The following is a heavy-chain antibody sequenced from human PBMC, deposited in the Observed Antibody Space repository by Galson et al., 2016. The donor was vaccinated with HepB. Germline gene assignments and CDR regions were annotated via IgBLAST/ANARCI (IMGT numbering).Heavy chain of an antibody. CDR1: GVSFRDYG. J-gene: IGHJ4*02. V-gene: IGHV1-69*13. D-gene: IGHD6-19*01. CDR3: AAAVAGNFDY. Sequence: SVKVSCKASGVSFRDYGISWVRQASGHGLEWMGGIIPMFGSPNTAQKFQGRVTITADESTTTAYMELRSLRSDDTAVYYCAAAVAGNFDYWGQGILVTVSS. CDR2: IIPMFGSP.